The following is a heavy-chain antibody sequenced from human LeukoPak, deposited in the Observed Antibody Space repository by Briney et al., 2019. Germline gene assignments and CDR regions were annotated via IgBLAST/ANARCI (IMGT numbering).Heavy chain of an antibody. Sequence: PSETLSLTCTVSGGSISSGGYYWSWIRQHPGKGLEWIGYIYYSGSTYYNPSLKSRVTISVDTSKNQFSLKLSSVTAADTAVYYCARIDYGDYRYYFDYWGQGTLVTVSS. CDR1: GGSISSGGYY. CDR2: IYYSGST. D-gene: IGHD4-17*01. J-gene: IGHJ4*02. CDR3: ARIDYGDYRYYFDY. V-gene: IGHV4-31*03.